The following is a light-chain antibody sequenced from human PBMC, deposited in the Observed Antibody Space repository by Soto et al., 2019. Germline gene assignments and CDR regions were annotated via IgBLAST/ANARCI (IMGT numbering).Light chain of an antibody. CDR3: QQANSFPLT. CDR1: QDINNW. J-gene: IGKJ4*01. CDR2: TTS. V-gene: IGKV1D-12*01. Sequence: DIQMTQSPSSVSASVGDRVTITCRASQDINNWLAWYQQKPGKAPKLLIYTTSNLQSGVPSRFSGSRSVTDFTLTISSLQPEDFATYYCQQANSFPLTFGGGTKVEIK.